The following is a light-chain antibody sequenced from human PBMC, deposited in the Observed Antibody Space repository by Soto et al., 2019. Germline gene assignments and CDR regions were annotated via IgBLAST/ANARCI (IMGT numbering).Light chain of an antibody. CDR2: GAS. CDR3: QQYGSSPPGT. V-gene: IGKV3-20*01. CDR1: QSVSSIY. Sequence: EIVLTQSPGTLSLSPGERATLSCRASQSVSSIYLAWYQQKPGQAPRLLIYGASSRATGIPDRFSGSGSGTDFTLTISRLEPEDFAGYYCQQYGSSPPGTFGQGTKLEIK. J-gene: IGKJ1*01.